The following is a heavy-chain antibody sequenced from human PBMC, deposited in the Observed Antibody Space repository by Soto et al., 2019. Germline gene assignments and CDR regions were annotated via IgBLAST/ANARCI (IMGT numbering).Heavy chain of an antibody. V-gene: IGHV3-48*01. CDR2: ISSSSSTI. CDR3: ARAPPDCSSTSCYASYYYYGMDV. Sequence: GGSLRLSCAASGFTFSSYSMNWVRQATGKGLEWVSYISSSSSTIYYADSVKGRFTISRDNAKNSLYLQMNSLRAEDTAVYYCARAPPDCSSTSCYASYYYYGMDVWGQGTTVTVSS. D-gene: IGHD2-2*01. J-gene: IGHJ6*02. CDR1: GFTFSSYS.